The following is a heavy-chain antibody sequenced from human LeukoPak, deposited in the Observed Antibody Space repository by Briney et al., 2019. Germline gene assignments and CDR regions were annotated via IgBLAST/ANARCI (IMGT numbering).Heavy chain of an antibody. CDR1: GFIFSTYS. Sequence: PGGSLSLSCAASGFIFSTYSINWVRQAPGKGLEWVSAISGSGGSTYYAASVKGRFTISRDNSKNTLYLQMNSLRAEDTAVYYCAKVGAIGGDYFDYWGQGTLVTVSS. J-gene: IGHJ4*02. CDR2: ISGSGGST. D-gene: IGHD3-10*01. CDR3: AKVGAIGGDYFDY. V-gene: IGHV3-23*01.